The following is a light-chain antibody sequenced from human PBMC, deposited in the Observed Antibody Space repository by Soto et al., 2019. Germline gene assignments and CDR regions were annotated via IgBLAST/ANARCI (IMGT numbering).Light chain of an antibody. J-gene: IGLJ2*01. CDR1: SSNIGSNY. Sequence: QSVLTQPPSASGTPGQRVTISCSGSSSNIGSNYVYWYQQLPGTAPKLLIYRNNQRLSGVPDRFSGSKSGTSASLAISGLRSEDEADYFCAAWDDSLSLLFGGGTKVTVL. V-gene: IGLV1-47*01. CDR3: AAWDDSLSLL. CDR2: RNN.